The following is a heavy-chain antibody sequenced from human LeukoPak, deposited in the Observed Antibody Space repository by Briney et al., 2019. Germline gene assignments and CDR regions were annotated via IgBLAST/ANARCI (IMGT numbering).Heavy chain of an antibody. CDR3: AKDRFDP. CDR2: ISYDGNNK. J-gene: IGHJ5*02. V-gene: IGHV3-30*18. Sequence: GGSLRLSCAASGFTFSGYGMHWVRQAPGKGLEWVAVISYDGNNKYYADSVKGRFTVSRDNSKNTLYLQMNSLRAEDTAVYYCAKDRFDPWGQGTLVTVSS. CDR1: GFTFSGYG.